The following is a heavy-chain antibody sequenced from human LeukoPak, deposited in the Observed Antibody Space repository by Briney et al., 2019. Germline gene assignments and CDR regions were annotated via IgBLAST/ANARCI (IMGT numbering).Heavy chain of an antibody. Sequence: GGSLRLSCAASGFTFSSYAMSWVRQAPGKGLEWVSAISGSGGSTYYADSVKGRFTISRDNSKNTLYLQMNSLRAEDTAVYYCASDDCSGGSCYATIPLYWGQGTLVTVSS. CDR3: ASDDCSGGSCYATIPLY. V-gene: IGHV3-23*01. D-gene: IGHD2-15*01. CDR1: GFTFSSYA. J-gene: IGHJ4*02. CDR2: ISGSGGST.